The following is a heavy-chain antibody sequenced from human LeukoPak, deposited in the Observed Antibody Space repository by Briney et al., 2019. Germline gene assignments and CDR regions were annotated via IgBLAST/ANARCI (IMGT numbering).Heavy chain of an antibody. J-gene: IGHJ4*02. V-gene: IGHV3-21*01. D-gene: IGHD6-19*01. Sequence: GGSLRLSCAASGFTFSSYEMNWVRQAPGKGLEWVSSISSSSSYIYYADSVKGRFTISRDNAKNSLYLQMNSLRAEDTAVYYCARYRIAVAGTGGHFDYWGQGTLVTVSS. CDR1: GFTFSSYE. CDR2: ISSSSSYI. CDR3: ARYRIAVAGTGGHFDY.